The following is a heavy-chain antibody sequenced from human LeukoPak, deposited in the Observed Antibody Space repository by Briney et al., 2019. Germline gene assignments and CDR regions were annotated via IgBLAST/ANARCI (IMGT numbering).Heavy chain of an antibody. Sequence: PGGSLRLSCAASGFTFSSYAMYWVRQAPGRGLEWVSFISGTDFTTYYADSVEGRFTTSRDNSKNTLYLQMNSLRAEDTAIYYCAKLVNIKGPFDYWGQGTLVTVSS. J-gene: IGHJ4*02. CDR1: GFTFSSYA. CDR2: ISGTDFTT. CDR3: AKLVNIKGPFDY. V-gene: IGHV3-23*01. D-gene: IGHD1/OR15-1a*01.